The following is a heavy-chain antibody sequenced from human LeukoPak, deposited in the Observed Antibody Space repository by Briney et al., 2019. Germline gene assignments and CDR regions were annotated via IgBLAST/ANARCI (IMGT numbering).Heavy chain of an antibody. CDR3: ATMHGYYDGSGYWVQ. CDR2: ITPNADRT. D-gene: IGHD3-22*01. CDR1: GFTFASYG. Sequence: PGGSLRLSCAASGFTFASYGMSWVRQAPGKGLEWVSFITPNADRTSYADSVEGRFTISRDNPRNTLYMQMNSLRDEDTALYYCATMHGYYDGSGYWVQWGQGTLVTVSS. J-gene: IGHJ1*01. V-gene: IGHV3-23*01.